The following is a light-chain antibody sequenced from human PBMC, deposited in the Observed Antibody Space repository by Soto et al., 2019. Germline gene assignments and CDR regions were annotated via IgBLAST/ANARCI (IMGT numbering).Light chain of an antibody. CDR2: AAS. Sequence: TQENQAPSALCSSGGGRDSVTWRASQSISSYLNWYQQKPGKAPKLLIYAASSLQSGVPSRFSGSGSGTDFTLTISCLQSEDFATYYCQQYYSYPRTFGQGTKVDIK. V-gene: IGKV1-39*01. CDR3: QQYYSYPRT. CDR1: QSISSY. J-gene: IGKJ1*01.